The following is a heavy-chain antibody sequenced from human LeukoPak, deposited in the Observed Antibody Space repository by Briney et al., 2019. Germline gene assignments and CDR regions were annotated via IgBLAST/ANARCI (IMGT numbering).Heavy chain of an antibody. CDR2: ISSSGSTI. Sequence: GGSLRLSCAASGFTFSSYEMNWVRQAPGKGLECVSYISSSGSTIYYADSVKGRFTISRDNAKNSLYLQMNSLRAEDTAVYYCAMGQQLVPFDYWGQGTLVTVSS. CDR3: AMGQQLVPFDY. V-gene: IGHV3-48*03. D-gene: IGHD6-13*01. J-gene: IGHJ4*02. CDR1: GFTFSSYE.